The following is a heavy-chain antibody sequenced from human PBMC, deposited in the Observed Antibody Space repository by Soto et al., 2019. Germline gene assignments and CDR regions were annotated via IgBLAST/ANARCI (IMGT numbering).Heavy chain of an antibody. J-gene: IGHJ3*01. CDR3: ARRSYGAFDF. Sequence: QVQLQESGPGLVKPSETLSLTCTVSDDSISPYYWCWIRQPPGKGLEWIGYIYYSGSTNYNPSLKSRVTISVDTSKNQFSLKLSSVTAAGTAGYYCARRSYGAFDFWGQGTIVTVSS. V-gene: IGHV4-59*08. CDR1: DDSISPYY. D-gene: IGHD1-26*01. CDR2: IYYSGST.